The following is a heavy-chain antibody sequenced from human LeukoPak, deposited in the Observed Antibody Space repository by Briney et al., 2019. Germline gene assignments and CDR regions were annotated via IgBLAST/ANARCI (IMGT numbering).Heavy chain of an antibody. D-gene: IGHD3-22*01. CDR3: ARDPGGLSSGYYNY. J-gene: IGHJ4*02. CDR1: GFSFSTYG. Sequence: GGSLRLSCAASGFSFSTYGMTWVRQAPGKGLEWVSYISYTTNTIYYADCVKGRFTISRDNARNSPYLQMNSLRAEDMAIYYCARDPGGLSSGYYNYWGQGTLVIVSS. CDR2: ISYTTNTI. V-gene: IGHV3-48*01.